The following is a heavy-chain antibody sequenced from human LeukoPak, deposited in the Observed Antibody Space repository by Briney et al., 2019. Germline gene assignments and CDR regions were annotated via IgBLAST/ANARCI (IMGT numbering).Heavy chain of an antibody. Sequence: PGGSLRLSCAVSGFTFSDHYMDWVRQAPGKGLEWVGRSRNKDHRYSTEYAASVKGRFSISRAESKNSLYLQMNSLRDEDTAEYYCARDVMVRGALYLDYWGQGTLVTVSS. V-gene: IGHV3-72*01. CDR1: GFTFSDHY. CDR3: ARDVMVRGALYLDY. CDR2: SRNKDHRYST. J-gene: IGHJ4*02. D-gene: IGHD3-10*01.